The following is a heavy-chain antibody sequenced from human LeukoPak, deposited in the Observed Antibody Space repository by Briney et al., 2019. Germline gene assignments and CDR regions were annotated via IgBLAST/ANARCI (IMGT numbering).Heavy chain of an antibody. J-gene: IGHJ4*02. D-gene: IGHD2-2*01. CDR1: GFTFSSYS. CDR2: ISGSGGST. V-gene: IGHV3-23*01. Sequence: GGSLRLSCAASGFTFSSYSMNWVRQAPGKGLEWVSAISGSGGSTYYADSVKGRFTISRDNSKNTLYLQMNSLRAEDTAVYYCAKVYALTRKYYFDYWGQGTLVTVSS. CDR3: AKVYALTRKYYFDY.